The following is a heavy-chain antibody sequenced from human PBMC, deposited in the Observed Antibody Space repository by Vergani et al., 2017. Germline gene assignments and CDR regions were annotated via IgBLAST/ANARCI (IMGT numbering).Heavy chain of an antibody. D-gene: IGHD6-13*01. CDR2: INPNSGGT. Sequence: QVQLVQSGAEVKKPGASVKVSCKASGYTFTGYYMHWVRQAPGQGLEWMGWINPNSGGTNYAQTFQGRVTMTRDTSISTAYMELSRLRSDDTAVYYCARGGIAAYSDYWGQGTLVTVSS. J-gene: IGHJ4*02. CDR3: ARGGIAAYSDY. V-gene: IGHV1-2*02. CDR1: GYTFTGYY.